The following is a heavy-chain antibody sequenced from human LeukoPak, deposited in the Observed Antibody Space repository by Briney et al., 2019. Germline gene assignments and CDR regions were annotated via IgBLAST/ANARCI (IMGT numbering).Heavy chain of an antibody. Sequence: ASVKVSCKASGYTFTSYDINWVRQATGQGLEWMGWMNPNSGNTGYAQKFQGRVTMARNTSISTAYMELSSLRSEDTAVYYCARAWYSSSSYGYWGQGTLVTVSS. CDR2: MNPNSGNT. V-gene: IGHV1-8*01. CDR3: ARAWYSSSSYGY. J-gene: IGHJ4*02. D-gene: IGHD6-6*01. CDR1: GYTFTSYD.